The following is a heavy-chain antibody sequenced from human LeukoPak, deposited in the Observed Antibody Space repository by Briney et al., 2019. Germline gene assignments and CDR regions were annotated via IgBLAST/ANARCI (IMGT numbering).Heavy chain of an antibody. V-gene: IGHV4-38-2*01. D-gene: IGHD2-21*02. CDR2: IYHSGGT. CDR1: GHSISSGYF. CDR3: VRIPEGQTAYFDY. J-gene: IGHJ4*02. Sequence: PSETLSLTCAVSGHSISSGYFWGWIRQPPGLGLWWIGSIYHSGGTYYNPYIKSRVSISVDTSKNQFSLRLNSVAAADTAVYYCVRIPEGQTAYFDYWGQGTLVTVSS.